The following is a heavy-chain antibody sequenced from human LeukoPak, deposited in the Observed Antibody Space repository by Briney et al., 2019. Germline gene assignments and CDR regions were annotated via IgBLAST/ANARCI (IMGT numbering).Heavy chain of an antibody. J-gene: IGHJ6*02. V-gene: IGHV1-8*01. CDR1: GYTFTSYD. CDR2: MNPNSGNT. D-gene: IGHD2-2*01. Sequence: ASVKVSCKASGYTFTSYDINWVRQATGQGLEWMGWMNPNSGNTGYAQKFQGRVTMTRNTSISTAYMELSSLRSEDTAVYYCARGSSTSSYYYYGVDVWGQGTTVTVSS. CDR3: ARGSSTSSYYYYGVDV.